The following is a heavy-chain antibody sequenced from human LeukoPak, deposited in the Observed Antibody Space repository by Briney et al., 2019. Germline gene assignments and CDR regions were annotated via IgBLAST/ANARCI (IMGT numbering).Heavy chain of an antibody. CDR1: GFTFSSYA. D-gene: IGHD3-22*01. J-gene: IGHJ4*02. CDR3: AKGSYYSDSSGYYLIFLFPFDY. CDR2: ISGSGGST. V-gene: IGHV3-23*01. Sequence: GGSLRLSCAASGFTFSSYAMSWVRQAPGKGLEWVSAISGSGGSTYYADSVKGRFIISRDNSKNTLYLQMNSLRAEDTAVYYCAKGSYYSDSSGYYLIFLFPFDYWGQGTLVTVSS.